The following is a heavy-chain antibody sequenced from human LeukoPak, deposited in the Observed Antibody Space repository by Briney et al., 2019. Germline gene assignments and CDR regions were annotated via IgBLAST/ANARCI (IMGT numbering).Heavy chain of an antibody. CDR3: ARVGVSAR. D-gene: IGHD1-26*01. V-gene: IGHV4-59*01. CDR2: IHYSGST. J-gene: IGHJ4*02. CDR1: GASISSDS. Sequence: PSETLSLTCIVAGASISSDSWSWIRQPPGKGLEWIGNIHYSGSTNYNPSLRSRVIMSIDTSKNQSSLKLSSVTAADTAVYFCARVGVSARWGQGTLVTVSS.